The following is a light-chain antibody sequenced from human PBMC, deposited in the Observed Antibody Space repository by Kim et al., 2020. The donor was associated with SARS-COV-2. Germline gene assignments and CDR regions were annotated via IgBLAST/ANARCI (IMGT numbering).Light chain of an antibody. J-gene: IGKJ4*01. V-gene: IGKV4-1*01. CDR1: QSVLYNSNNKNY. CDR2: WAS. Sequence: DIVMTQSPDSLAVSLGERATINCKSSQSVLYNSNNKNYLAWYQQKPGQPPKLLIDWASTRESGVPDRFSGSGSGTDFTLTISSLQAEDVAIYYCQQYYSSALTFGGGTKVDIK. CDR3: QQYYSSALT.